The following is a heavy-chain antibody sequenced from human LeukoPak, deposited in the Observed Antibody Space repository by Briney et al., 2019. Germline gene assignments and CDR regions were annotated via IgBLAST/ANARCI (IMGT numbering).Heavy chain of an antibody. Sequence: SQTLSLTCTVSGGSISSSSYYWGWIRQPPGKGLEWIGSIYYSGSTYYNPSLKSRVTISVDESKNQFSLKLSSVTAADTAVYYCARAPYCSSTSCYPSWFDPWGQGTLVTVSS. CDR1: GGSISSSSYY. CDR3: ARAPYCSSTSCYPSWFDP. J-gene: IGHJ5*02. D-gene: IGHD2-2*01. V-gene: IGHV4-39*07. CDR2: IYYSGST.